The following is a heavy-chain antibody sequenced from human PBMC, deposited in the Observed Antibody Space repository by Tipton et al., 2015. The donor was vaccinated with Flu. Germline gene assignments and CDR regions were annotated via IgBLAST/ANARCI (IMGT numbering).Heavy chain of an antibody. Sequence: PGLVKPSETLSLTCTVSGYSISSGYYWGWIRQPPGKGLEWIGSIDHSGTTYYNPSLKSRVTISVDTSKNQFSLKLSSVTAADTAVFYCASHSYSRGRAGHWGQGTLVTASS. CDR2: IDHSGTT. CDR1: GYSISSGYY. D-gene: IGHD4-11*01. CDR3: ASHSYSRGRAGH. V-gene: IGHV4-38-2*02. J-gene: IGHJ4*02.